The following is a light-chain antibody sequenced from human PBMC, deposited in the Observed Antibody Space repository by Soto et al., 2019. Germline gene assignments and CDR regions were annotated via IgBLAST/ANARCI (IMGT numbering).Light chain of an antibody. V-gene: IGLV2-14*01. CDR1: TSDVGGYNH. CDR2: EVS. J-gene: IGLJ2*01. CDR3: SSFTTSTTLI. Sequence: QSALTQPASVSGSPGQSITISCTGSTSDVGGYNHVSWYQQHPGKAPKLIIYEVSNRPSGVSNRFSGSKSGNTASLTVSGLQAEDEADYYCSSFTTSTTLIFGGGTQLTVL.